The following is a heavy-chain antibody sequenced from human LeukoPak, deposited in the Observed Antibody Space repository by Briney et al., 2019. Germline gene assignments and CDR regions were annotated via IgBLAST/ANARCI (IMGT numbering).Heavy chain of an antibody. CDR2: FDPEDGET. CDR1: GYTLTELS. V-gene: IGHV1-24*01. J-gene: IGHJ6*03. Sequence: ASVKVSCKVSGYTLTELSMHWVRQAPGKGLEWMGGFDPEDGETIYAQKFQGRVTMTEDTSTDTAYMELSSLRSEDTAVYYCATYSNYYGSGGYYRDYYYYMDVWGKGTTVTVSS. CDR3: ATYSNYYGSGGYYRDYYYYMDV. D-gene: IGHD3-10*01.